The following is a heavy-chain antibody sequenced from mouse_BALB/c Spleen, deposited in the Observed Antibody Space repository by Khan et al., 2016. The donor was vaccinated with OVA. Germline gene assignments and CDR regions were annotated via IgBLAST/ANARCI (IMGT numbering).Heavy chain of an antibody. CDR3: ARKDYDDYDPFPY. D-gene: IGHD2-4*01. V-gene: IGHV3-2*02. CDR1: GYSINSEYA. CDR2: INYSGNT. Sequence: EVQLVESGPGLVKPSQSLSLTCTVTGYSINSEYAWNWIRQFPGNKLEWMGYINYSGNTRFNPSLKSRTSITRDTSKNQFFLQLNSVTTEDTATYYCARKDYDDYDPFPYWGQGTLVTVSA. J-gene: IGHJ3*01.